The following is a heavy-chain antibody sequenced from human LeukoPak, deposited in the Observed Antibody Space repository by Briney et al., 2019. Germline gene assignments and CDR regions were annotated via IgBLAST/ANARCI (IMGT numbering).Heavy chain of an antibody. D-gene: IGHD2/OR15-2a*01. CDR3: AKLLVTSTTYDL. CDR2: INPDGSQI. V-gene: IGHV3-7*01. J-gene: IGHJ5*02. Sequence: GGSLRLSCAASGFTFSGNWMSWVRQAPGKGREWVASINPDGSQIFYVDSVNGRFTISRDNTKSSLYLQMNSLGAEDTAMYFCAKLLVTSTTYDLWGQGTRVTVSS. CDR1: GFTFSGNW.